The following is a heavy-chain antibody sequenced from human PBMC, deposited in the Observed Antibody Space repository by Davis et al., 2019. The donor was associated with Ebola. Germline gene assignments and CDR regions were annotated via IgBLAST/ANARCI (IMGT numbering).Heavy chain of an antibody. CDR1: GFTFSSYE. Sequence: PGGSLRLSCAASGFTFSSYEMSWVRQAPGKGLEWVSYISSSGSTIYYADSVKGRFTISRDNAKNSLYLQMNSLRAEDTAVYYCARDRRYYDSSGMIPFDIWGQGTMVTVSS. J-gene: IGHJ3*02. CDR3: ARDRRYYDSSGMIPFDI. CDR2: ISSSGSTI. D-gene: IGHD3-22*01. V-gene: IGHV3-48*03.